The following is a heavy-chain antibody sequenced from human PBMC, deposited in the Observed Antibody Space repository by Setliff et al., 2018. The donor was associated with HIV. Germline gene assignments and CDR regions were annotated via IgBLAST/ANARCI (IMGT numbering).Heavy chain of an antibody. Sequence: PSETLSLTCTVSGGSISRYYWSWIRQPPGKGLEWIGYISTSGSTKYNPSLKSRVTILVDPSNNQFSLRLSSVTAADTAVYYCARHSDFWSEDAFDIWAQGTVVTVSS. CDR3: ARHSDFWSEDAFDI. CDR1: GGSISRYY. CDR2: ISTSGST. J-gene: IGHJ3*02. V-gene: IGHV4-4*09. D-gene: IGHD3-3*01.